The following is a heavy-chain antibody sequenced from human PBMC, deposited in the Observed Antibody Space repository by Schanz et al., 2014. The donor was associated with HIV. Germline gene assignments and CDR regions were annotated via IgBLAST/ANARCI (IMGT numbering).Heavy chain of an antibody. D-gene: IGHD2-21*01. Sequence: VQLVESGGDVVQPEGSLRLSCVASGFTFSTYSMNWVRQTPGKGLEWVSYISGGSSTTYYADSVKGRFTIARDKAKTSLHLQMNSLRAEDTATYYCTREGNHYGGSVPGPWGQGALVSVSS. CDR3: TREGNHYGGSVPGP. J-gene: IGHJ5*02. CDR2: ISGGSSTT. V-gene: IGHV3-48*01. CDR1: GFTFSTYS.